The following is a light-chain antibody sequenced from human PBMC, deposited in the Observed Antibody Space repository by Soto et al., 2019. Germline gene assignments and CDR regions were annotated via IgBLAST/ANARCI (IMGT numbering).Light chain of an antibody. V-gene: IGKV1-8*01. Sequence: AVRITQSPSSLSASTGDRVTINCRASQGISSYLAWYQQKPGKAPKLLIYAASTLQSGVPSRFSGSGAGTDFTLTISCLQSEDFATYYCQHYNSYSEAFGQGTKVDIK. CDR2: AAS. CDR3: QHYNSYSEA. J-gene: IGKJ1*01. CDR1: QGISSY.